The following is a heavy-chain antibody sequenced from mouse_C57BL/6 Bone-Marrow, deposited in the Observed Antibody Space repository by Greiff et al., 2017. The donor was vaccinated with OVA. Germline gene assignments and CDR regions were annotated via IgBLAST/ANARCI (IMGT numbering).Heavy chain of an antibody. Sequence: QVQLQQSGAELARPGASVKLSCKASGYTFTSYGISWVKQRTGQGLEWIGEIYPRSGNTYYNAKFKGKATLTADKSSSTAYMELRSLTSEDSAVYFCARRLRRGGDYWGQGTSVTVSS. CDR1: GYTFTSYG. CDR3: ARRLRRGGDY. V-gene: IGHV1-81*01. J-gene: IGHJ4*01. CDR2: IYPRSGNT. D-gene: IGHD2-4*01.